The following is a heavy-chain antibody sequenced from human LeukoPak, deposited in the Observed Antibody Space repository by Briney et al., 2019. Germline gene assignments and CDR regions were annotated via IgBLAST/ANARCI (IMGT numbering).Heavy chain of an antibody. V-gene: IGHV5-51*01. CDR3: ARHDTAMVNLDP. J-gene: IGHJ5*02. CDR1: GSSFTSYW. D-gene: IGHD5-18*01. CDR2: IYPGDSDT. Sequence: GASLKISCKGSGSSFTSYWIGWVRQMPGKGLEWMRIIYPGDSDTRYSPSFQGQVTISADKSISTAYLQWSSLKASDTAMYYCARHDTAMVNLDPWGQGTLVTVSS.